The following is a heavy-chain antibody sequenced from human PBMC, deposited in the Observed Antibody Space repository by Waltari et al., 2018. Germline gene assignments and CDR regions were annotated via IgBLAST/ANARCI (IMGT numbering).Heavy chain of an antibody. Sequence: QLQLQESGPGLVKPSETLSLTCTVSGGSISSSGYYWGWIRQPPGEGREWIGSIYFSGSTYYNPSRKSRVTTSVDTSKNPFSLTLSSVTAADTAVHYCARVSPHAIVGATMKGYYLDYWGQGTLVTVAS. CDR2: IYFSGST. J-gene: IGHJ4*02. V-gene: IGHV4-39*07. CDR1: GGSISSSGYY. CDR3: ARVSPHAIVGATMKGYYLDY. D-gene: IGHD1-26*01.